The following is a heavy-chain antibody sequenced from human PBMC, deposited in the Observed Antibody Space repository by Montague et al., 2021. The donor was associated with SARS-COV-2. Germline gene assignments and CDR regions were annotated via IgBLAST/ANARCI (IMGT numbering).Heavy chain of an antibody. V-gene: IGHV4-59*01. CDR3: DCESGFLDAFDF. D-gene: IGHD2/OR15-2a*01. J-gene: IGHJ3*01. Sequence: SETLSLTCTVSGGSMNSYYWSWIRQPPGKGLEWIGYIFYSGDTNNNPYLKSRVTISVDTSKNQFSLKLTSVSAADTAVDYCDCESGFLDAFDFWGQGTMVTVSS. CDR2: IFYSGDT. CDR1: GGSMNSYY.